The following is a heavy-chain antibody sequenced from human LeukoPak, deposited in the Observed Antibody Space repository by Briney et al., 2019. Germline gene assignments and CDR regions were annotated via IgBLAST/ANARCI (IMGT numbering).Heavy chain of an antibody. CDR3: ARSIIGTRSKFDY. V-gene: IGHV4-59*08. J-gene: IGHJ4*02. Sequence: SETLSLTCTVSGGSISSYYWSWIRQPPGKGLEWIGYIYYSGSTNYNPSLKSRVTISVDTSKNHFSLKLSSVAAADTAVYSCARSIIGTRSKFDYWGQGTLVTVSS. D-gene: IGHD1/OR15-1a*01. CDR1: GGSISSYY. CDR2: IYYSGST.